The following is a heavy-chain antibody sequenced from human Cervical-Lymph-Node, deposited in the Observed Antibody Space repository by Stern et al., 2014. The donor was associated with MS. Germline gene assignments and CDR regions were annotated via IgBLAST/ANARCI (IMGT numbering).Heavy chain of an antibody. CDR2: ISPIFGTP. Sequence: VHLVESGAELKKPGSSVKVSCKASGGTFSSHAINWVRQAPGQGLEWMGGISPIFGTPNYAQKFQGRVTVTADDSTTTVYMELSILRSEDTAVYYCASPTTVTVGAMDVWGQGTTVTVSS. D-gene: IGHD4-17*01. CDR1: GGTFSSHA. V-gene: IGHV1-69*01. CDR3: ASPTTVTVGAMDV. J-gene: IGHJ6*02.